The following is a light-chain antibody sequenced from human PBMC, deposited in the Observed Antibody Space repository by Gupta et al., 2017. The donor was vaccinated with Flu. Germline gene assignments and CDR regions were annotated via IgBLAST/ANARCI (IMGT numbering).Light chain of an antibody. V-gene: IGKV3-15*01. Sequence: EIVMTQSPTTLSVSPGERATLSCRASQFISSNLAWYKQKPGQPPRLLIHGASLRDADFSARFSGSGCGKELALTISSRQSEDYAVYYCQQDNDWSPLTFGGGTKVEI. CDR3: QQDNDWSPLT. CDR1: QFISSN. J-gene: IGKJ4*01. CDR2: GAS.